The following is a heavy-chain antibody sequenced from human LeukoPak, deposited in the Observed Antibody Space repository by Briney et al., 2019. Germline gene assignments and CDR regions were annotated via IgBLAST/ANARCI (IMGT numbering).Heavy chain of an antibody. V-gene: IGHV3-23*01. CDR2: ISPGGGTT. CDR1: GFAFGSEA. Sequence: AGGSLRLSCAVSGFAFGSEAMSWVRQSPARGLEWVASISPGGGTTYYADYVKGRFTISRDNSKNSLFVQMNSLRAEDTAVYFCAKSRSGSANRALQIFDNWGQGTLVTVSS. D-gene: IGHD1-14*01. J-gene: IGHJ4*02. CDR3: AKSRSGSANRALQIFDN.